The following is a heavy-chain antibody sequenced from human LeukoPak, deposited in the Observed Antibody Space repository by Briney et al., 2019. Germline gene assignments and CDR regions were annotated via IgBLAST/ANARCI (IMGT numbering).Heavy chain of an antibody. D-gene: IGHD2-15*01. CDR2: ISSSGSAI. Sequence: GGSLRLPCAASRFTISDYYMTWIRQAPGKGLEWVSYISSSGSAIYYADSVKGRFTVSRDNAKNSLYLQMNSLRAEDTAVYYCATLGRNYFDSWGQGSLVTVSS. V-gene: IGHV3-11*01. CDR1: RFTISDYY. J-gene: IGHJ4*02. CDR3: ATLGRNYFDS.